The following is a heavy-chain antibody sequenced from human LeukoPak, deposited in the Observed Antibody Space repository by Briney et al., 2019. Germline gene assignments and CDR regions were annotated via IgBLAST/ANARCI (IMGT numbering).Heavy chain of an antibody. CDR2: IKSDGSSA. CDR1: GFNFSPYW. Sequence: GGSLRLSCAASGFNFSPYWMHWVRQAPGKGLVWVSRIKSDGSSADYADSVKGRFTISRDNAKSTLYLQMNSLRAEDTAVYYCARNEGQQLSRSWFDPWGQGTLVTVSS. J-gene: IGHJ5*02. D-gene: IGHD6-13*01. CDR3: ARNEGQQLSRSWFDP. V-gene: IGHV3-74*01.